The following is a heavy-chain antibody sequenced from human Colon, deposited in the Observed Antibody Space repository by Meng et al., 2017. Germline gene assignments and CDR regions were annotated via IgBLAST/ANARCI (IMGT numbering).Heavy chain of an antibody. V-gene: IGHV5-51*01. CDR2: INPVNSDT. CDR1: GYSFTSYW. Sequence: GGPLRLSCKGSGYSFTSYWIGWVRQMPGKGLEWIALINPVNSDTRYGPSFQGQVAISVDTSINTAHLQLTTLKASDTALYYCAIRPAITGAPFQYWGHGTQVTVSS. D-gene: IGHD1-14*01. J-gene: IGHJ4*01. CDR3: AIRPAITGAPFQY.